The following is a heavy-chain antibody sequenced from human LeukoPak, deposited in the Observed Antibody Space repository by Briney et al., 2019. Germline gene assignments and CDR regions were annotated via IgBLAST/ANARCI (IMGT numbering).Heavy chain of an antibody. CDR1: GGSISSYY. V-gene: IGHV4-59*08. Sequence: SETLSLTCTVSGGSISSYYWSWIRQPPGKGLEWIGYIYYSGSTNYNPSLKSRVTISVDTSKNQFSLKLSSVTAADTAVYYCARGGAAFGVVHWFDPWGQGTLVTVSS. J-gene: IGHJ5*02. D-gene: IGHD3-3*01. CDR3: ARGGAAFGVVHWFDP. CDR2: IYYSGST.